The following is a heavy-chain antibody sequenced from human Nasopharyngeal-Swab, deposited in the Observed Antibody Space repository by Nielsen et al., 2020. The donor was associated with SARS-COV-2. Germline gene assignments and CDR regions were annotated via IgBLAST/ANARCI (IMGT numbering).Heavy chain of an antibody. D-gene: IGHD2-15*01. CDR3: ARRDPVVVVAALGIRLYDSTKFDP. V-gene: IGHV4-34*01. J-gene: IGHJ5*02. CDR2: INHSGST. Sequence: WIRQPPGKGLEWIGEINHSGSTNYNPSLKSRVTISVDTSKNQFSLKLSSVTAADTAVYYCARRDPVVVVAALGIRLYDSTKFDPWSQGTLVTVSS.